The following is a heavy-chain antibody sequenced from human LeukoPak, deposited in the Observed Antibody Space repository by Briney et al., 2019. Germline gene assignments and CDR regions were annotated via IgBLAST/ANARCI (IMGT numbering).Heavy chain of an antibody. CDR2: ISWNSGSI. CDR3: AKDGAAGTGYYYYYGMDV. CDR1: GFTFDDYA. J-gene: IGHJ6*02. Sequence: GGSLRLSCAASGFTFDDYAMHWVRQAPGKGLEWVSGISWNSGSIGYADSVKGRFTISRDNAKNSLYLQMNSLRAEDTALHYCAKDGAAGTGYYYYYGMDVWGQGTTVTVSS. D-gene: IGHD6-13*01. V-gene: IGHV3-9*01.